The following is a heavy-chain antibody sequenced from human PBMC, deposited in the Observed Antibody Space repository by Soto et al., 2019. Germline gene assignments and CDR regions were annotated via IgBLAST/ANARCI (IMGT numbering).Heavy chain of an antibody. CDR3: ARLTDIVATIDY. CDR2: IYYSGST. J-gene: IGHJ4*02. D-gene: IGHD5-12*01. CDR1: GGSISSSSYY. Sequence: SETLSLTCTVSGGSISSSSYYWGWIRQPPGKGLEWIGRIYYSGSTYYNPSHKIRVTISVDTPKNQFSLRLSCWTAADTAVYYCARLTDIVATIDYWGQGTLVTVSS. V-gene: IGHV4-39*01.